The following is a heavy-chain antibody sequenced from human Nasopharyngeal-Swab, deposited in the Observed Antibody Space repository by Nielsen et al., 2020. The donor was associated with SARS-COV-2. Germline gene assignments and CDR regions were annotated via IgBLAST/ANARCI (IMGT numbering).Heavy chain of an antibody. Sequence: GESLKISCAASGFTFSSYEMNWVRQAPGKGLEWVSYISSSGSTIYYADSVKGRFTISRDNAKNSPYLQMNSLRAEDTAVYYCARGCVLTGPTCNYYGMDVWGQGTTVTVSS. D-gene: IGHD3-9*01. J-gene: IGHJ6*02. CDR3: ARGCVLTGPTCNYYGMDV. V-gene: IGHV3-48*03. CDR2: ISSSGSTI. CDR1: GFTFSSYE.